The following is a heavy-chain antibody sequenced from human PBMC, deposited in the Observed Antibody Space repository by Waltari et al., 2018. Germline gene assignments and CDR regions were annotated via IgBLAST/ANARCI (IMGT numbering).Heavy chain of an antibody. V-gene: IGHV5-51*01. CDR2: IYPGDADT. Sequence: EVQLVQSGAEVKKPGESLKISCKGSGYSFTSYWIGWVRQMPGKGLEWMGIIYPGDADTRYSPSFQGQVTISADKSISTAYLQWSSLKASDTAMYYCARIRITMVRGVIPYYMDVWGKGTTVTVSS. CDR3: ARIRITMVRGVIPYYMDV. CDR1: GYSFTSYW. D-gene: IGHD3-10*01. J-gene: IGHJ6*03.